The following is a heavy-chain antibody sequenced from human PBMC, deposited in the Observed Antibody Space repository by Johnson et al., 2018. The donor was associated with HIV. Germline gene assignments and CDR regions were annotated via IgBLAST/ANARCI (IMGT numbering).Heavy chain of an antibody. CDR3: AKVFGELPDAFDI. CDR1: GFTFSSYW. J-gene: IGHJ3*02. V-gene: IGHV3-7*03. D-gene: IGHD1-26*01. Sequence: VQLVESGGGLVQPGGSLRLSCAASGFTFSSYWMSWVRQAPGKGLEWVANIKQDGSEKYYVDSVKGRFTISRDNAKNSLYLQMNSLRAEDTAVYYCAKVFGELPDAFDIWGQGTMVTVSS. CDR2: IKQDGSEK.